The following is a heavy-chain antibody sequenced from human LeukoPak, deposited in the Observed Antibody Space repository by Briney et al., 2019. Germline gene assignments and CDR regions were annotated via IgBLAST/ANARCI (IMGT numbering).Heavy chain of an antibody. V-gene: IGHV3-48*03. J-gene: IGHJ4*02. CDR2: ISSSGRII. CDR3: ARGMTHDF. D-gene: IGHD3/OR15-3a*01. CDR1: GFTFSSYE. Sequence: GGSLRLSCAASGFTFSSYEMNWVRQAPGKGLEWVSYISSSGRIIYYGDSVKGRFTISRDNAKNSPYLQMNSLRAEDTAVYYCARGMTHDFWGQGTLVTVSS.